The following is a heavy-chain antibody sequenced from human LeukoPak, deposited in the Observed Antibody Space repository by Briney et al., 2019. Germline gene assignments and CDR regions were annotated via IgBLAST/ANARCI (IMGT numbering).Heavy chain of an antibody. CDR2: TSGSGGNT. D-gene: IGHD5/OR15-5a*01. CDR3: AKHQDLVSSAFDY. J-gene: IGHJ4*02. V-gene: IGHV3-23*01. CDR1: GFPLRSYA. Sequence: PGGSLRLSCAASGFPLRSYAMSWVRQAPGKGLEWVSVTSGSGGNTYHANSVKGRFSISRDNSKNTLYLQMNSLRAEDTAVYYCAKHQDLVSSAFDYWGQGTLVTVSS.